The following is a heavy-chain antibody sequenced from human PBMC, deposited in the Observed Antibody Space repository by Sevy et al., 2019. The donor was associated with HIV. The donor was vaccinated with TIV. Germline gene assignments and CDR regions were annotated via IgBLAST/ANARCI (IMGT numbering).Heavy chain of an antibody. Sequence: GGSLRLSCAASGFTLSSYWMIWVRQAPGKGLEWVANIKQDGSEKYYVDSVKGRFTISRDNAKNSLYLQMNSLRVEDTAAYYCARARAYYYDNSGYSFDYWGQGTLVTVSS. J-gene: IGHJ4*02. V-gene: IGHV3-7*01. D-gene: IGHD3-22*01. CDR1: GFTLSSYW. CDR2: IKQDGSEK. CDR3: ARARAYYYDNSGYSFDY.